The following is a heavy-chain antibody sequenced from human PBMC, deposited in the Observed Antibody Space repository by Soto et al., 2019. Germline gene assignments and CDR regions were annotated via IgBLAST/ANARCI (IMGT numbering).Heavy chain of an antibody. V-gene: IGHV3-30*18. CDR2: ISYDGSNK. Sequence: PGGSLRLSCAASGFTFSSYGMHWVRQAPGKGLEWVAVISYDGSNKYYADSVKGRFTISRDNSKNTLYLQMNSLRAEDTAVYYCSETRGLWYFDYWGQGTLVTVSS. J-gene: IGHJ4*02. D-gene: IGHD3-10*01. CDR1: GFTFSSYG. CDR3: SETRGLWYFDY.